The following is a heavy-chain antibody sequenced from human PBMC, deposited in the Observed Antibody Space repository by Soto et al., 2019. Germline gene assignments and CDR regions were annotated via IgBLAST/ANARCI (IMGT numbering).Heavy chain of an antibody. Sequence: ASVKVSCKASGGTFSSYAISWVRQAPGQGLEWMGGIIPIFGTANYAQKFQGRVTITADESTSTAYMELSSLRSEDTAVYYCASYIRGVSSFDPWGQGTLVTVSS. V-gene: IGHV1-69*13. J-gene: IGHJ5*02. CDR2: IIPIFGTA. CDR1: GGTFSSYA. CDR3: ASYIRGVSSFDP. D-gene: IGHD3-10*02.